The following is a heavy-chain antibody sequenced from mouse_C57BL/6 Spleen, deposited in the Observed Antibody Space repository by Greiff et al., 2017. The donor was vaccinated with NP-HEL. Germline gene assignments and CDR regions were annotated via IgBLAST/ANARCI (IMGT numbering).Heavy chain of an antibody. CDR2: IYPGDGDT. Sequence: QVQLQQSGPELVKPGASVKISCKASGYAFSSSWMNWVKQRPGKGLEWIGRIYPGDGDTNYNGKFKGKATLTADKSSSTAYMQLSSLTSEDSAVYFCARWGVVATERGNYFDYWGQGTTLTVSS. CDR3: ARWGVVATERGNYFDY. D-gene: IGHD1-1*01. CDR1: GYAFSSSW. J-gene: IGHJ2*01. V-gene: IGHV1-82*01.